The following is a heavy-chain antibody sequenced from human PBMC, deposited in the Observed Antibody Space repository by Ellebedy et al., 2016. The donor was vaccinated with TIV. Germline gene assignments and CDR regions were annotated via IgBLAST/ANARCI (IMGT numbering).Heavy chain of an antibody. CDR3: ARDLKAYCTNGVCPRGSNAAPWFNP. D-gene: IGHD2-8*01. Sequence: SVKVSCXASGGTFSSYAISWVRQAPGQGLEWMGRIIPILGIANYAQKFQGRVTMTRDTSTSTAYMELSSLRSEDTAVYYCARDLKAYCTNGVCPRGSNAAPWFNPWGQGTLVTVSS. J-gene: IGHJ5*02. CDR1: GGTFSSYA. V-gene: IGHV1-69*04. CDR2: IIPILGIA.